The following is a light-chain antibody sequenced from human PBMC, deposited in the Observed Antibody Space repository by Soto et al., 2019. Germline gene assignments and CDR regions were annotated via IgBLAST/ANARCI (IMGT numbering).Light chain of an antibody. CDR2: GAS. J-gene: IGKJ1*01. V-gene: IGKV3-20*01. CDR3: QQYGSSPL. CDR1: QSVSSSY. Sequence: EIVLTQSPGTLSFSPRERGNLSCRASQSVSSSYLAWYQQKPGQAPRLLIYGASSRATGIPDRFSGSGSGTDFTLTISRLEPEDFAVYYCQQYGSSPLFGQGTKVDIK.